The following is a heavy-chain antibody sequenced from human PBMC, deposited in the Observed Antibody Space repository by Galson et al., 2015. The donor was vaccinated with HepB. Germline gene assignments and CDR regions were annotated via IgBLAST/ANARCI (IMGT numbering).Heavy chain of an antibody. CDR1: GYTFTSYD. Sequence: SVKVSCKASGYTFTSYDVTWVRQAPGQGLEWMGWMNPKSTNTGYARKFQGRVTMTGDTSMDTAYMELSSLTSEDTAVYYCARAVRNQLLSEYWGQGTLVTV. V-gene: IGHV1-8*01. CDR2: MNPKSTNT. CDR3: ARAVRNQLLSEY. D-gene: IGHD1-26*01. J-gene: IGHJ4*02.